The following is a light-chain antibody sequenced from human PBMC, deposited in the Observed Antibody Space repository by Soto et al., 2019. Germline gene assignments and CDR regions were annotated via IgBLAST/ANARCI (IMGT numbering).Light chain of an antibody. CDR3: QQYNSYSSWT. CDR1: QSISSC. J-gene: IGKJ1*01. V-gene: IGKV1-5*01. Sequence: DIQMTQPPSTLSSSVGDRVTLTCRASQSISSCLAWYQQKPGKAPKLRIYDASSLESGVPSRFSGSGSGTELTLTISSLQPDDFANYYCQQYNSYSSWTFGQGTKVDIK. CDR2: DAS.